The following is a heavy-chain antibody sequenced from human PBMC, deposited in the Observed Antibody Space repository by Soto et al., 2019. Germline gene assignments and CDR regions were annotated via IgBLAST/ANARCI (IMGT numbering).Heavy chain of an antibody. CDR3: ARDHAYGSWGADY. CDR1: GFTFSSYG. Sequence: QVQLVESGGGVVQPGRSLRLSCAASGFTFSSYGMHWVRQAPGKGLDWVAVIWFDGSNEYYADSVKGRFTISRDNSKNMLYLQMNSLRAEDTAVYYCARDHAYGSWGADYWVQVTLVTVSS. J-gene: IGHJ4*02. V-gene: IGHV3-33*01. D-gene: IGHD3-10*01. CDR2: IWFDGSNE.